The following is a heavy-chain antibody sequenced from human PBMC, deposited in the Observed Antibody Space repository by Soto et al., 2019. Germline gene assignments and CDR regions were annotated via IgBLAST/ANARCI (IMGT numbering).Heavy chain of an antibody. Sequence: PGGSLRLSCVASGFMFSSYGMHWVRQAPGKGLGWVAVISYDGSNKYYADSVKGRFTISRDNSKKTLYLQVNSLRAEDTAVYYCAKDPMPGFAGMDVWGQGTTVTVSS. CDR3: AKDPMPGFAGMDV. CDR2: ISYDGSNK. J-gene: IGHJ6*02. CDR1: GFMFSSYG. D-gene: IGHD3-10*01. V-gene: IGHV3-30*18.